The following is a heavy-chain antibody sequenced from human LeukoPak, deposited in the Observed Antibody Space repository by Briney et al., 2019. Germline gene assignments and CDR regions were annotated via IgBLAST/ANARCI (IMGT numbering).Heavy chain of an antibody. CDR1: GGSLSSYH. CDR2: VFYTGKA. J-gene: IGHJ4*02. D-gene: IGHD6-13*01. V-gene: IGHV4-59*08. Sequence: SETLSLTCTLSGGSLSSYHWSWFRLPPGKGLEWMGHVFYTGKAAYNPSLTGRVTISVDTSKDQFSLRLASVTAADTAAYYCARLSRGAGAAKTFDYWGQGILVTVSS. CDR3: ARLSRGAGAAKTFDY.